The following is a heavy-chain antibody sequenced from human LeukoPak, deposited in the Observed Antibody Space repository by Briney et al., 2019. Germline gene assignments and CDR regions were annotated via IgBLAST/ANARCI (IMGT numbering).Heavy chain of an antibody. Sequence: GASVKVSCKASGYTFTSYAMNWVRQAPGQGLEWMGRINTNTGNPTYAQGFTGRFVFSLDTSVSTAYLQISSLKAEDTAVYYCARGPSLHSKWVGGRWFDPWGQGTLVTVSS. CDR2: INTNTGNP. D-gene: IGHD3-16*01. J-gene: IGHJ5*02. CDR3: ARGPSLHSKWVGGRWFDP. CDR1: GYTFTSYA. V-gene: IGHV7-4-1*02.